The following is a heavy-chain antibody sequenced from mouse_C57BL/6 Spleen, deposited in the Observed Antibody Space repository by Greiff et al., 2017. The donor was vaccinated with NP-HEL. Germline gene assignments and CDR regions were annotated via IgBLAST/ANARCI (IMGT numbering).Heavy chain of an antibody. V-gene: IGHV1-80*01. Sequence: VQLQESGAELVKPGASVKISCKASGYAFSSYWMNWVKQRPGKGLEWIGQIYPGDGDTNYNGKFKGKATLTADKSSSTAYMQLSSLTSEDSAVYFWAKTGRYGSSYFDYWGQGTTLTVSS. J-gene: IGHJ2*01. CDR3: AKTGRYGSSYFDY. CDR1: GYAFSSYW. D-gene: IGHD1-1*01. CDR2: IYPGDGDT.